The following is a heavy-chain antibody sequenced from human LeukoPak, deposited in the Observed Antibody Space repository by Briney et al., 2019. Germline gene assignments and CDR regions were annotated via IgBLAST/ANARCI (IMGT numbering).Heavy chain of an antibody. CDR2: INPSGGST. Sequence: ASVKVSCKASGYTFTSYYMHWVRQAPGQGLEWMGIINPSGGSTSYAQKFQGRVTMTRDTSTSTVYMELSSLRSEDTAVYYCAKDRGKYYFDYWGQGTLVTVSS. J-gene: IGHJ4*02. CDR3: AKDRGKYYFDY. CDR1: GYTFTSYY. V-gene: IGHV1-46*01.